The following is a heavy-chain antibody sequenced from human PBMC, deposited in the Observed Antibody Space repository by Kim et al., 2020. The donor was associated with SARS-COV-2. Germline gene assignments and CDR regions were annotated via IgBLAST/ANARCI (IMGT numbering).Heavy chain of an antibody. D-gene: IGHD3-10*01. Sequence: GGSLRLSCAASGFTFSSYAMHWVRQAPGKGLEWVAVISYDGSNKYYADSVKGRFTISRDNSKNTLYLQMNSLRAEDTAVYYCARALKLIVNLWFRDWGYWGQGTLVTVSS. CDR3: ARALKLIVNLWFRDWGY. V-gene: IGHV3-30-3*01. CDR2: ISYDGSNK. CDR1: GFTFSSYA. J-gene: IGHJ4*02.